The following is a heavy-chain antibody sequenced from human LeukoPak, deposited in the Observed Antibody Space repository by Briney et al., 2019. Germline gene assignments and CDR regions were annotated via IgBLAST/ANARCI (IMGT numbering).Heavy chain of an antibody. Sequence: SVKVSCKASGYTFTGYYMHWVRQAPGQGLEWMGGIIPIFGTANYAQKFQGRVTITADKSTSTAYMELSSLRSEDTAVYYCAREPPGVEGSNWFDPWGQGTLVTVSS. CDR2: IIPIFGTA. CDR3: AREPPGVEGSNWFDP. J-gene: IGHJ5*02. D-gene: IGHD2-15*01. CDR1: GYTFTGYY. V-gene: IGHV1-69*06.